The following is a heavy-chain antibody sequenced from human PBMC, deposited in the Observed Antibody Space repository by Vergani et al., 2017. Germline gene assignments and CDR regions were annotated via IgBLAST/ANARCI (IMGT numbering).Heavy chain of an antibody. Sequence: EVQLVESGGGLVKPGRSLRISCAASGFTFDDYAMHWVRQAPGKGLEWVSGISWNSGSIGYADSVKGRFTISRDNAKNSLYLQMNSLRAEDTALYYCAKDIAARGNWYFDLWGRGTLVTVSS. CDR1: GFTFDDYA. CDR2: ISWNSGSI. D-gene: IGHD6-6*01. CDR3: AKDIAARGNWYFDL. J-gene: IGHJ2*01. V-gene: IGHV3-9*01.